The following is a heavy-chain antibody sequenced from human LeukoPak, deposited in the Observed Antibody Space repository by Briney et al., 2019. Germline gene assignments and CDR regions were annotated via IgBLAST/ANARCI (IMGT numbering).Heavy chain of an antibody. CDR1: GYTFTSYD. Sequence: ASVKVSCKASGYTFTSYDINWVRQATGQGLEWMGWINPNSGGTNYAQKLQGRVTMTTDTSTSTAYMELRSLRSDDTAVYYCARDKGRGYSGYDSPDYYYYYGMDVWGQGTTVTVSS. D-gene: IGHD5-12*01. V-gene: IGHV1-18*01. J-gene: IGHJ6*02. CDR3: ARDKGRGYSGYDSPDYYYYYGMDV. CDR2: INPNSGGT.